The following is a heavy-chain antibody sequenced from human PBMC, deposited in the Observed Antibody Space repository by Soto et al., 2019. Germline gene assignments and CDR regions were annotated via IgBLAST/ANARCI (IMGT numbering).Heavy chain of an antibody. J-gene: IGHJ6*02. CDR1: GFTFNSYS. V-gene: IGHV3-21*01. D-gene: IGHD1-1*01. CDR2: SSSCSTFI. Sequence: PGGSLRLSCAASGFTFNSYSMNWVRQAPGKGLEWVSSSSSCSTFIYDADSVKGRFSISRDKAKNSLFLQMNSLRGEETAVYVCARGRPTGYSYSGMEVWGQGTTVTVSS. CDR3: ARGRPTGYSYSGMEV.